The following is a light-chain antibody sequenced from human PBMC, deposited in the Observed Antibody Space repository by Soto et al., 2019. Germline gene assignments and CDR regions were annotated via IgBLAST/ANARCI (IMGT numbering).Light chain of an antibody. Sequence: QSVLTQPASVSGSHRQSITISCTETSSDVGSYNLVSWYQQHPGKAPKLMIYEVSKRPSGVSNRFSGSKSGNTASLTISGLQAEDEADYYCCSYAGSSTPLIFGTGTKVTVL. CDR3: CSYAGSSTPLI. V-gene: IGLV2-23*02. J-gene: IGLJ1*01. CDR2: EVS. CDR1: SSDVGSYNL.